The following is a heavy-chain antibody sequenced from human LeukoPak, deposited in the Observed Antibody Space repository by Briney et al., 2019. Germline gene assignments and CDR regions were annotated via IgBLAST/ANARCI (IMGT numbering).Heavy chain of an antibody. Sequence: GGALRLSCAASRFTFSIYIMNLVRQAPGKRLEWVSSISRISSYIYYEISVKGRFNIFRDNAKNSMYLKMNRLKAEETGVYDCAREPRYYDILPGYDRFYYYGMDVWGQGTTVTVSS. CDR2: ISRISSYI. CDR1: RFTFSIYI. J-gene: IGHJ6*02. CDR3: AREPRYYDILPGYDRFYYYGMDV. D-gene: IGHD3-9*01. V-gene: IGHV3-21*01.